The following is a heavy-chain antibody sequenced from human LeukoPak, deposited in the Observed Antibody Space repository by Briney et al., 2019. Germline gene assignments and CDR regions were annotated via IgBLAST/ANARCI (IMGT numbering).Heavy chain of an antibody. V-gene: IGHV3-21*01. D-gene: IGHD3-22*01. Sequence: PGGSLRLSCAASGFTFSSYGMSWVRQAPEKGLEWVSSISSSSSYIYYADSVKGRFTISRDNAKNSLYLQMNSLRAEDTAVYYCARDLGSSGSLDYWGQGTLVTVSS. J-gene: IGHJ4*02. CDR2: ISSSSSYI. CDR3: ARDLGSSGSLDY. CDR1: GFTFSSYG.